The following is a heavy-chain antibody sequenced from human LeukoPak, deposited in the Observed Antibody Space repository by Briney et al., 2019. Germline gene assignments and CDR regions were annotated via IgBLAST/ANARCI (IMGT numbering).Heavy chain of an antibody. J-gene: IGHJ6*04. V-gene: IGHV4-34*01. Sequence: SETLSLTCAVYGGSFSGYYWSWIRQPPGKGLEWIGEINHSGSTNYNPSLKSRVTISVDTSKNQFSLKLSSVTAADTAVYYCARGRCGVDVWGKGTTVTVSS. CDR3: ARGRCGVDV. CDR2: INHSGST. CDR1: GGSFSGYY.